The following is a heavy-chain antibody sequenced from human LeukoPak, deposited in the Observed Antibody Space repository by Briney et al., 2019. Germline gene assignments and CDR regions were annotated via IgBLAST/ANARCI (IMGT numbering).Heavy chain of an antibody. Sequence: SETLSLTCTVSGGSMSSYYWSWLRQPAGKGLEWTGRIYTSGSAHYNPSLKSRDTMSADTSKTQFSLTLSPVTPADTAVYYCARDSPSGDYDYWGQGTLVTLSS. J-gene: IGHJ4*02. CDR2: IYTSGSA. CDR3: ARDSPSGDYDY. D-gene: IGHD4-17*01. CDR1: GGSMSSYY. V-gene: IGHV4-4*07.